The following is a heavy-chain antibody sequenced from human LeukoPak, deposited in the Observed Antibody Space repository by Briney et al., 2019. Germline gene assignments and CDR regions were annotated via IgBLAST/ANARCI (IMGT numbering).Heavy chain of an antibody. J-gene: IGHJ4*02. CDR3: AKAGSGWYYYFDY. Sequence: GGSLRLSCAASGFTFSSYAMSWVRQAPGKGLEWVSGISGSGGSTYYADSVKGRFTISRDNSKNTLYLQMSSLRAEDTAVYYCAKAGSGWYYYFDYWGQGTLVTVSS. CDR2: ISGSGGST. V-gene: IGHV3-23*01. CDR1: GFTFSSYA. D-gene: IGHD6-19*01.